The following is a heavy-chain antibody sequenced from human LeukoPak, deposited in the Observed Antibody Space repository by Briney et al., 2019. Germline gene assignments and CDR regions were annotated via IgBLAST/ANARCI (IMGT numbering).Heavy chain of an antibody. V-gene: IGHV4-59*05. CDR1: GFTVSSNY. D-gene: IGHD3-22*01. CDR3: ARRRGYYFDY. Sequence: GSLRLSCAASGFTVSSNYMSWVRQPPGKGLEWIGSVYYSGSTYYNPSLKSRVTISVDTSKNQFSLKLSSVTAADTAVYYCARRRGYYFDYWGQGTLVTVS. CDR2: VYYSGST. J-gene: IGHJ4*02.